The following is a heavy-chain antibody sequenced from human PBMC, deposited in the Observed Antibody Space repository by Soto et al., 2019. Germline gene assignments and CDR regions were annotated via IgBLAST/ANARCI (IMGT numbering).Heavy chain of an antibody. J-gene: IGHJ5*01. CDR1: GYTFNNYD. Sequence: ASVKVSCKASGYTFNNYDIHWVRQAPGHGLEWMGWMNPNSGNTGYAQNFRGRVTMTQNTAIGTAYMELSSLRSDDTATYYCTRAYGAETFDFWGQGIQVTVSS. CDR2: MNPNSGNT. CDR3: TRAYGAETFDF. D-gene: IGHD3-10*01. V-gene: IGHV1-8*02.